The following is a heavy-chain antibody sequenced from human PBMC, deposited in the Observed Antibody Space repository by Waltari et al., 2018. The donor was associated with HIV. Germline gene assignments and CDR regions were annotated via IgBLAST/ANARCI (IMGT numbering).Heavy chain of an antibody. CDR2: IYYSGST. J-gene: IGHJ4*02. Sequence: QLQLQESGPGLVKPSETLSLTCTVSGGSISSSSYYWGWIRQPPGKGLEWIGSIYYSGSTYYNPSLKSRVTISVDTSKNQFSLKLSSVTAADTAVYYCAKRGNEAIAAAGSIHYFDYWGQGTLVTVSS. V-gene: IGHV4-39*07. D-gene: IGHD6-13*01. CDR1: GGSISSSSYY. CDR3: AKRGNEAIAAAGSIHYFDY.